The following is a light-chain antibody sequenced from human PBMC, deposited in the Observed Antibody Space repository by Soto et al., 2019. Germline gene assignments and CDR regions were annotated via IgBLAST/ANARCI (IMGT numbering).Light chain of an antibody. V-gene: IGLV1-44*01. J-gene: IGLJ1*01. CDR2: TNN. CDR3: AAWDNSLNGFYV. CDR1: SSNIGSNT. Sequence: QSALTQPPSASGTPGQRVTISCSGSSSNIGSNTVNWYQQLPGTAPKLLIYTNNQRPSGVPDRFSGSKSGTSASLAISGLQSEDEADYYGAAWDNSLNGFYVFGTGTKVTVL.